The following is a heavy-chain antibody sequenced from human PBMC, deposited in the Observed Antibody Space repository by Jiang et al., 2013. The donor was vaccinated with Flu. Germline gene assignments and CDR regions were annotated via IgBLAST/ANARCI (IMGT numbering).Heavy chain of an antibody. CDR2: IYYSGST. J-gene: IGHJ4*02. CDR1: GGSISSYY. Sequence: GPGLVKPSETLSLTCTVSGGSISSYYWSWIRQPPGKGLEWIGYIYYSGSTNYNPSLKSRVTISVDTSKNQFSLKLSSVTAADTAVYYCARVYGGNSYRIHFDYWGQGTLVTVSS. CDR3: ARVYGGNSYRIHFDY. V-gene: IGHV4-59*01. D-gene: IGHD4-23*01.